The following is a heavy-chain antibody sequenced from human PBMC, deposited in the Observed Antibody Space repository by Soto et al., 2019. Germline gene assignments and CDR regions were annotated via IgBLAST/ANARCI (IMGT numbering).Heavy chain of an antibody. CDR1: GFTFSNYA. D-gene: IGHD4-17*01. CDR2: ISYDGRN. Sequence: QEQLVESGGGVVQPGRSLRLSCAAFGFTFSNYAMHWFRQAPGKGLEWVTVISYDGRNKYADSVKGRFTISRDNSKNTLYLQMNSLRVEDTAVYYCARDDYGFDPWGQGTLVTVSS. CDR3: ARDDYGFDP. V-gene: IGHV3-30*04. J-gene: IGHJ5*02.